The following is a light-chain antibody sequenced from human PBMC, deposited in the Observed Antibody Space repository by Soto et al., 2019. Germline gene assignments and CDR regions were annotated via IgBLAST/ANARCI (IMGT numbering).Light chain of an antibody. V-gene: IGKV3-15*01. J-gene: IGKJ1*01. CDR2: GAS. Sequence: EIVMTQSPAPLSVSPGERATLSCRASQSVSSNLAWYQQKPGQAPRLLIYGASTRATGIPARFSGSGSGTEFTLTISSLQSEDFAVYYCQQYNNWTFGQGTKVEIK. CDR3: QQYNNWT. CDR1: QSVSSN.